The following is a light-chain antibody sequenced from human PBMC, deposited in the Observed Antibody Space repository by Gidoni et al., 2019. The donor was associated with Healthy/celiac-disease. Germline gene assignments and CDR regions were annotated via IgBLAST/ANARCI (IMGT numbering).Light chain of an antibody. Sequence: TQSPATLSLSPGERATLSCRASQSISSYLNWYQQKPGKAPKLLIYAASSLQSGVPSRFSGSGSGTDFTLTISSLQPVDFATYYCQQSYSTLTFGGGTKVEIK. CDR2: AAS. J-gene: IGKJ4*01. CDR1: QSISSY. CDR3: QQSYSTLT. V-gene: IGKV1-39*01.